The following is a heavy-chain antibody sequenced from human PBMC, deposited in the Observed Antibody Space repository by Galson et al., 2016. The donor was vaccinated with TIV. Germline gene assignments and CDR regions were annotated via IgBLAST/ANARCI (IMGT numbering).Heavy chain of an antibody. Sequence: QSGAEVKKPGESLRISCKASEYFFGAYWIGWVRQMSGKGLEWMGIVYPGDSQTRYSPSFEGQVTLSVDKSISTAYLQWSSLRASDTAMYCFARLQGFGSGSYYGLWGQGTLVTVSS. CDR1: EYFFGAYW. V-gene: IGHV5-51*01. D-gene: IGHD3-10*01. J-gene: IGHJ4*02. CDR3: ARLQGFGSGSYYGL. CDR2: VYPGDSQT.